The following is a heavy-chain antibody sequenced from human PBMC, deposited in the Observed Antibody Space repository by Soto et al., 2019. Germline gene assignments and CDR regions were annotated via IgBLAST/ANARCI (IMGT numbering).Heavy chain of an antibody. D-gene: IGHD5-18*01. CDR2: IYYSGST. J-gene: IGHJ4*02. CDR3: ARGSVDTAMVFFDY. V-gene: IGHV4-59*01. Sequence: SETLSLTCTVSGGSISSYYWSWIRQPPGKGLEWIGYIYYSGSTNYNPSLKSRVTISVDTSKNQFSLKLSSVTAADTAVYYCARGSVDTAMVFFDYWGQGTLVTVS. CDR1: GGSISSYY.